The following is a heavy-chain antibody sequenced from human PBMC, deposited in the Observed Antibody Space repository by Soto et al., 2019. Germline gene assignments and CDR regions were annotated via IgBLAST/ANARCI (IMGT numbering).Heavy chain of an antibody. Sequence: QAQLVQSGAEVKKPGASVKVSCKASGYNFTRFGISWVRQAPGQGLEWMGWISANNGDTNYVQKFQGRVTMTTDTSTRTTYMELRSLRYDDTAVYYCARLDIVGLAMLSGMDVWGPGTTVTVSS. V-gene: IGHV1-18*01. CDR1: GYNFTRFG. CDR2: ISANNGDT. CDR3: ARLDIVGLAMLSGMDV. J-gene: IGHJ6*02. D-gene: IGHD1-26*01.